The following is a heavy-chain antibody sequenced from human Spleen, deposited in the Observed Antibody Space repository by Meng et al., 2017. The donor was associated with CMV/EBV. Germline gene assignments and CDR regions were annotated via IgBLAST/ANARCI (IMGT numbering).Heavy chain of an antibody. J-gene: IGHJ4*02. Sequence: VQLVWSGGGLVQPGGSLRLSCAASGFTFSTYVMHWVRQDPGKGPVWVSRINSAGSLTSYADSVKGRFTISRDNAKDTLYLQMDGLRADDTAIYFCARGMGDYWGQGSLVTVSS. CDR3: ARGMGDY. D-gene: IGHD2-8*01. CDR1: GFTFSTYV. V-gene: IGHV3-74*02. CDR2: INSAGSLT.